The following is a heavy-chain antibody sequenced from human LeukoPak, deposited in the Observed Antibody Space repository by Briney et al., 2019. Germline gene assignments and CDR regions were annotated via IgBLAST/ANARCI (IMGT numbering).Heavy chain of an antibody. CDR3: TRTFGYYYFYMDV. CDR1: GFTFGDYA. Sequence: SGGSLRLSCAATGFTFGDYAMSWVRQAPGKGLEWVGLIRTEAYDGATDYGASVKGRFTISRDDSKNIAYLQMNSLNTEDTAVYYCTRTFGYYYFYMDVWGKGTTVIVSS. V-gene: IGHV3-49*04. D-gene: IGHD3-16*01. J-gene: IGHJ6*03. CDR2: IRTEAYDGAT.